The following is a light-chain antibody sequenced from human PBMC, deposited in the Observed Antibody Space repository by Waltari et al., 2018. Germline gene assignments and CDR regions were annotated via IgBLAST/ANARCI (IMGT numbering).Light chain of an antibody. J-gene: IGKJ1*01. CDR1: QRVSSSY. CDR2: GAS. Sequence: EIVSTQSPGTLSLSPGERATLSCRASQRVSSSYLAWYQQKPGQAPRPLIYGASSRATGSPDRLSGSGSGTDFTLTISRLEPEDVAVDYCQQYGSSPPWTFGQGTKVEIK. V-gene: IGKV3-20*01. CDR3: QQYGSSPPWT.